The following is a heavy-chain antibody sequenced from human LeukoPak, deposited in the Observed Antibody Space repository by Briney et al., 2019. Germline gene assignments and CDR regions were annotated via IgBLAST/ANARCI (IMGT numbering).Heavy chain of an antibody. CDR1: GGSISSSSYY. CDR3: ARLTDS. Sequence: SETLFLTCTVTGGSISSSSYYWGWIRQPPGRGLELIASIFYSGTTYYNPSLKSRVTIAVDTSNNQFSLRLPSVTAADTAVYYCARLTDSWGQGTLVTVSS. J-gene: IGHJ4*02. V-gene: IGHV4-39*01. CDR2: IFYSGTT.